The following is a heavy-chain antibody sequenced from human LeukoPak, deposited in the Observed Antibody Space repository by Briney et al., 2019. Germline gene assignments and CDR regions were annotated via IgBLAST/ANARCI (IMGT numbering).Heavy chain of an antibody. CDR2: VDPEDGET. J-gene: IGHJ4*02. V-gene: IGHV1-69-2*01. D-gene: IGHD4-17*01. Sequence: ASVKVSCKVSGYSFTDYYMHWVQQAPGKGLEWMGLVDPEDGETIYAEKFQGRVTITADTSTDTAYMELSSLRSEDTAVYYCATITESYGDYVLYYFDYWGQGTLVTVPS. CDR3: ATITESYGDYVLYYFDY. CDR1: GYSFTDYY.